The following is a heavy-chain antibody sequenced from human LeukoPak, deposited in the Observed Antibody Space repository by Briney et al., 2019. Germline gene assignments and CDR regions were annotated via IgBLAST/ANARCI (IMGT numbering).Heavy chain of an antibody. CDR3: ARSSSGWYSYYFDY. Sequence: SETLSLTCTVSGGSISSYYWSWIRQPPGKGLEWIGSIYYSGSTYYNPSLKSRVTISVDTSKNQFSLKLSSVTAADTAVYYCARSSSGWYSYYFDYWGQGTLVTVSS. J-gene: IGHJ4*02. D-gene: IGHD6-19*01. V-gene: IGHV4-59*12. CDR2: IYYSGST. CDR1: GGSISSYY.